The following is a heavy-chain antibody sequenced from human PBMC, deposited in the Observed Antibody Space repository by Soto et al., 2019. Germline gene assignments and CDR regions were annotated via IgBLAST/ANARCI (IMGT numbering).Heavy chain of an antibody. CDR2: ISGSGGST. V-gene: IGHV3-23*01. D-gene: IGHD1-26*01. CDR1: GFTFSSYA. J-gene: IGHJ4*02. Sequence: EVQLLESGGGLVQPGGSLRLSCAASGFTFSSYAMSWVRQAPGKGLEWVSAISGSGGSTYYADSVKGRFTISRDNSKNTLYLQMNSLRAADTAVYYCAKDRTVVGATRGYDYWGQGTLVTVSS. CDR3: AKDRTVVGATRGYDY.